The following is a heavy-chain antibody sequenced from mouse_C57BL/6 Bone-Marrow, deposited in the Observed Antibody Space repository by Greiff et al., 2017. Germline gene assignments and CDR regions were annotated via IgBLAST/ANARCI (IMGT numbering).Heavy chain of an antibody. CDR1: GFSLTSYG. CDR3: ARHKTTLVDWYFDV. V-gene: IGHV2-6-1*01. J-gene: IGHJ1*03. CDR2: IWSDGST. D-gene: IGHD1-1*01. Sequence: QVQLKESGPGLVAPSQSLSITCTVSGFSLTSYGVHWVRQPPGKGLEWLVVIWSDGSTTYNSALKSRLSISKDNSKSQVFLKMNSLQTDDTAMYYCARHKTTLVDWYFDVWGTGTTGTVSS.